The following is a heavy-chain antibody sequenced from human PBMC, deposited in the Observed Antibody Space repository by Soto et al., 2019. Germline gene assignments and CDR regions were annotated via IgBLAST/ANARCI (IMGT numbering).Heavy chain of an antibody. Sequence: SETLSLTCTVSGGSISSAGYYWSWIRQHPGKGLEWIGYIYYSGSTYYNPSLKSRVTISVDTSKNQFSLKLSSVTAADTAVYYCARDRLGDCSSTSCYAGTLTGSFDIWGQGSLVTVSS. CDR2: IYYSGST. V-gene: IGHV4-31*03. CDR1: GGSISSAGYY. J-gene: IGHJ3*02. D-gene: IGHD2-2*01. CDR3: ARDRLGDCSSTSCYAGTLTGSFDI.